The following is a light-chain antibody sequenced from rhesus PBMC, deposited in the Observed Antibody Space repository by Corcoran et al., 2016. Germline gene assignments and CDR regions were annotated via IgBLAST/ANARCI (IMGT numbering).Light chain of an antibody. CDR3: LQDYNTPLT. CDR2: AAS. V-gene: IGKV1-94*01. J-gene: IGKJ4*01. CDR1: QGIDKD. Sequence: DIQMTQSPSSLSASVGDRVTVTCRASQGIDKDLSWYQQKPGKAPPLLIYAASSLQTGVSSRFSGSGSGTDFTLTISSLQPEDVATYYCLQDYNTPLTFGGGTKVEIK.